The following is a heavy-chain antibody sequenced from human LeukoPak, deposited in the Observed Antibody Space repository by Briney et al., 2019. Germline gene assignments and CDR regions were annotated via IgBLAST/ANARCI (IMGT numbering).Heavy chain of an antibody. CDR1: GFTFSSYA. CDR3: ARDLLLKSYYYYGMDV. Sequence: GGSLRLSCAASGFTFSSYAMHWVRQAPGKGLEWVAVISYDGSNKYYADSVKGRFTISRDNSKNTLYLQMNSLRAEDTAVYYCARDLLLKSYYYYGMDVWGQGTTVTVSS. D-gene: IGHD2-21*02. J-gene: IGHJ6*02. V-gene: IGHV3-30-3*01. CDR2: ISYDGSNK.